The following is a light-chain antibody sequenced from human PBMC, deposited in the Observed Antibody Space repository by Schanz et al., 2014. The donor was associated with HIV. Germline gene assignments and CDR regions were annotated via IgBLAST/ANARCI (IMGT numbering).Light chain of an antibody. V-gene: IGKV3-11*01. Sequence: VLTQSPATLSLSPGDRATLSCRASQRSNYIAWYQQKRGQPPRLLIFDASNRASGIPARFSGSGSGTDFTLTINSLEPEDFAVYYCQQRSNWPALTFGGGTKVEIK. CDR2: DAS. J-gene: IGKJ4*01. CDR3: QQRSNWPALT. CDR1: QRSNY.